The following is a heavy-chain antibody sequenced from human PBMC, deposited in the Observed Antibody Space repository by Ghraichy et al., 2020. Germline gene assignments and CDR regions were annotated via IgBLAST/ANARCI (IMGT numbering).Heavy chain of an antibody. CDR2: ISSSSTI. CDR3: ARVAAYCGGDCYPLDY. V-gene: IGHV3-48*02. CDR1: GFTFSSYS. D-gene: IGHD2-21*02. J-gene: IGHJ4*02. Sequence: GGSLRLSCAASGFTFSSYSMNWVRQAPGKGLEWVSYISSSSTIYYADSVKGRFTISRDNAKNSLYLQMNSLRDEDTAVYYCARVAAYCGGDCYPLDYWGQGTLVTVSS.